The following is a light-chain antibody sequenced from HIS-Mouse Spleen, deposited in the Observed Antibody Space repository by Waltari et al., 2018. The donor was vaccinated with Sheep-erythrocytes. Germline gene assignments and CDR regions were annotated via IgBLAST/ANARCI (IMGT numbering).Light chain of an antibody. Sequence: QSALTQPRSVSGSPGQSVTISRTGTSSHVGGYNYVSWYQQHPGKAPKLMIYDVSKRPSGVPDRFSGSKSGNTASLTISGLQAEDEADYYCCSYAGSYNHVFATGTKVTVL. CDR3: CSYAGSYNHV. CDR1: SSHVGGYNY. CDR2: DVS. V-gene: IGLV2-11*01. J-gene: IGLJ1*01.